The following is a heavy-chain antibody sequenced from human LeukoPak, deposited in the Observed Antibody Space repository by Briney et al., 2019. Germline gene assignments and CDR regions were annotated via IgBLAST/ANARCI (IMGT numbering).Heavy chain of an antibody. CDR3: ARGRRPCSSTSCYYYYYYGMDV. CDR1: GGSFSGYY. J-gene: IGHJ6*02. Sequence: SETLSLTCAVSGGSFSGYYWSWIRQPPGKGLEWIGEINHSGSTNYNPSLKSRVTISVDTSKNQFSLKLNSVTAADTAVYYCARGRRPCSSTSCYYYYYYGMDVWGQGTTVTVSS. V-gene: IGHV4-34*01. D-gene: IGHD2-2*01. CDR2: INHSGST.